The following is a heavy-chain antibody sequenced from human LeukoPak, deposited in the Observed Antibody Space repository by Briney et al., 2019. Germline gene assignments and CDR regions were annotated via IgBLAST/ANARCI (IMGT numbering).Heavy chain of an antibody. D-gene: IGHD1/OR15-1a*01. CDR2: MNPNSGNT. CDR3: ARVTSGLRGTLYYYYMDV. V-gene: IGHV1-8*03. CDR1: GYTFTIYD. Sequence: GASVRVSCTASGYTFTIYDINWVRQATGQGVEWMGWMNPNSGNTGYAQKFQGRGTITRNTSISTAYMGLSSLRSEDTAVYYCARVTSGLRGTLYYYYMDVWGKGTTVTVSS. J-gene: IGHJ6*03.